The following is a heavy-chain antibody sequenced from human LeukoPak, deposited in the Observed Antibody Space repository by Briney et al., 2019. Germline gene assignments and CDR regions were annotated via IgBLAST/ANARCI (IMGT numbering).Heavy chain of an antibody. CDR2: ISAYNGNT. D-gene: IGHD3-16*02. Sequence: GASVKVSCTASGYTFTSYGISWVRQAPGQGLEWMGWISAYNGNTNYAQKLQGRVTMTTDTSTSTAYMELRSLRSDATAVYYCARDPTAYVWGSYRTHPLDYWGQGTLVTVSS. J-gene: IGHJ4*02. V-gene: IGHV1-18*01. CDR3: ARDPTAYVWGSYRTHPLDY. CDR1: GYTFTSYG.